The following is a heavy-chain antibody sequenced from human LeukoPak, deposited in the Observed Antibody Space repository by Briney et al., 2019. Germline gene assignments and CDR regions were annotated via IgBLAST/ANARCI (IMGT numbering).Heavy chain of an antibody. CDR2: IKEDGSAT. CDR1: GFTFSTYW. D-gene: IGHD2/OR15-2a*01. CDR3: ARDSPEYLAYES. Sequence: GGSLRLSCAASGFTFSTYWMTWVRQAPGKGPEWVGKIKEDGSATYYADSVKGRFTISRDNAKNSLYLQLNSLRAEDTAVYYCARDSPEYLAYESWGQGTLVTVSS. V-gene: IGHV3-7*01. J-gene: IGHJ5*02.